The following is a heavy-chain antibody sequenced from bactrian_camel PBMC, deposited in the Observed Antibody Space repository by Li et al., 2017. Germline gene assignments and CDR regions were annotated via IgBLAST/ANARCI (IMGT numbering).Heavy chain of an antibody. V-gene: IGHV3S53*01. Sequence: HVQLVESGGGSVQPGGSLRLSCVASGYTLPMNMGWFRRLPGQEREGVAAIAGDGRTNYADSVKGRFTISRDGAKNIIALQMDSLKPEDTAQYYCAAARGSLGGVENYHDDGLYDYWGQGTQVTVS. CDR1: GYTLPMN. D-gene: IGHD1*01. CDR2: IAGDGRT. CDR3: AAARGSLGGVENYHDDGLYDY. J-gene: IGHJ4*01.